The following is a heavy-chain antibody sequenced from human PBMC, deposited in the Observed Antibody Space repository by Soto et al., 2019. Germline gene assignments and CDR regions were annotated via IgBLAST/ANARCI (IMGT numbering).Heavy chain of an antibody. CDR2: FDPEQGKI. CDR1: GYTLTELS. V-gene: IGHV1-24*01. Sequence: QVQLVQSGAEVKKPGASVRVSCKVSGYTLTELSIHWVRQAPGTGLEWMGGFDPEQGKIIYAQKFLGRVSMTEDTSTVTAYLALSSLRSVDTALYYCATTYLVEAFDIWGQGTMVSVSS. D-gene: IGHD3-10*01. J-gene: IGHJ3*02. CDR3: ATTYLVEAFDI.